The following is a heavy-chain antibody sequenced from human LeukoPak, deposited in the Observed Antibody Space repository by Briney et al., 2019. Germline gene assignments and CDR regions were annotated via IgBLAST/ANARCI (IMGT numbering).Heavy chain of an antibody. CDR2: IWYDGSNK. V-gene: IGHV3-33*06. Sequence: PGGSLRLSCAASGFTFSSYGMHWVRQAPGKGLEWAAVIWYDGSNKYYADSVKGRFTISRDNSKNTLYLQMNSLRAEDTAVYYCAKDLGPGGYFDYWGQGTLVTVSS. CDR3: AKDLGPGGYFDY. J-gene: IGHJ4*02. CDR1: GFTFSSYG. D-gene: IGHD4-23*01.